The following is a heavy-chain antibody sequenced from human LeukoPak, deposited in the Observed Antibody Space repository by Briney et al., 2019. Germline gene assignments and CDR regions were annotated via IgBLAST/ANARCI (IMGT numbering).Heavy chain of an antibody. CDR1: GYTFTSYG. V-gene: IGHV1-18*01. J-gene: IGHJ4*02. CDR3: AIWGSSWAFDY. D-gene: IGHD6-13*01. Sequence: GASVKVSCKASGYTFTSYGISWVRQAPGQGLEWMGWISAYNGNTNYAQKFQGRVTITADKSTSTAYMELSSLRSEDTAVYYCAIWGSSWAFDYWGQGTLVTVSS. CDR2: ISAYNGNT.